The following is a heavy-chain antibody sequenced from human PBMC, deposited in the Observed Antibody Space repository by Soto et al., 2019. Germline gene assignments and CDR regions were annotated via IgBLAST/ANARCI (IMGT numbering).Heavy chain of an antibody. V-gene: IGHV3-23*01. CDR1: GVIFSDFA. D-gene: IGHD2-21*01. CDR3: ARRPAGDSHWYFDL. CDR2: VSVYGGST. Sequence: DVQLLESGGDWVQPGESLRLSCAASGVIFSDFAMSWVRQTPGKGLEWVSAVSVYGGSTHYSDAVKGRFTISRDNSRDTRFLQMNSLRAEDTAVYYCARRPAGDSHWYFDLWGRGTLVTVSS. J-gene: IGHJ2*01.